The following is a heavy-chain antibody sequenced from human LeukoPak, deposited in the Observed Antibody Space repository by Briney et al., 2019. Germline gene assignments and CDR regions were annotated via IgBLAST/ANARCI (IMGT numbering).Heavy chain of an antibody. CDR3: AASSGWYGWFDP. Sequence: SETLSLTCAVSGGSISSSNWWSWVRQPPGKGLGWIGEIYHSGSTNYNPSLKSRVTISVDKSKNQFSLKLSSVTAADTAVYYCAASSGWYGWFDPWGQGTLVTVSS. D-gene: IGHD6-19*01. CDR2: IYHSGST. J-gene: IGHJ5*02. V-gene: IGHV4-4*02. CDR1: GGSISSSNW.